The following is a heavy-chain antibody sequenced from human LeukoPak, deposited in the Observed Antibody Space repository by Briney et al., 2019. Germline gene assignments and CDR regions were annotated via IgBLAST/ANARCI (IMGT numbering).Heavy chain of an antibody. CDR1: GGSISSYY. Sequence: PSETLSLTCTVSGGSISSYYWSWIRQPPGKGLEWIGYIYTSGSTNYNPSLKSRVTISVDTSKNHFSLQLNSVTPEDTAVYYCAREPQRVRGLIIPSDFDSWGQGTLVTVSS. CDR3: AREPQRVRGLIIPSDFDS. J-gene: IGHJ4*02. V-gene: IGHV4-4*09. CDR2: IYTSGST. D-gene: IGHD3-10*01.